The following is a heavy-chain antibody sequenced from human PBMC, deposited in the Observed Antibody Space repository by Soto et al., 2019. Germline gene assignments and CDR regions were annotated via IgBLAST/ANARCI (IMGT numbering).Heavy chain of an antibody. V-gene: IGHV1-8*01. J-gene: IGHJ6*03. CDR1: GYTFTSYD. CDR3: ARGGHIVVVPAAMDYYYYMDV. D-gene: IGHD2-2*01. CDR2: MNPNSGNT. Sequence: QVQLVQSGAEVKKPGASVKVSCKASGYTFTSYDINWVRQATGQGLEWMGWMNPNSGNTGYAQKFKGRVTMTRNTSISTAYMELSSLRSEDTAVYYCARGGHIVVVPAAMDYYYYMDVWGKGTTVTVSS.